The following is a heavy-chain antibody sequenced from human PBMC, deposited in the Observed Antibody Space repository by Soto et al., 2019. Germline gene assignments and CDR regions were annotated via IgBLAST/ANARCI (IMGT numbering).Heavy chain of an antibody. CDR3: ARQKYYGALEDYMDV. CDR2: IYPGDSDT. V-gene: IGHV5-51*01. J-gene: IGHJ6*03. D-gene: IGHD4-17*01. CDR1: GYSFTSYW. Sequence: PGESLKISCKGSGYSFTSYWIGWVRQMPGKGLEWMGIIYPGDSDTRYSPSFQGQVTISADKSISTAYLQWSSLKASDTAMYYCARQKYYGALEDYMDVWGKGTTVTVSS.